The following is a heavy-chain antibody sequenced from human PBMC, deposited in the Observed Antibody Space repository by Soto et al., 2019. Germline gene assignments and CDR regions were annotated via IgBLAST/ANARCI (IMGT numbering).Heavy chain of an antibody. CDR2: IYHSGST. Sequence: QVQLQESGPGLVKPSGTLSLTCAVSGGSISSSNWWSWVRQPPGKGLEWIGEIYHSGSTNYNPSLKSXXTXSAXKSKNQFSLKLSSVTAADTAVYYCARDSSAAPLGYWGQGTLVTVSS. CDR3: ARDSSAAPLGY. D-gene: IGHD2-2*01. CDR1: GGSISSSNW. J-gene: IGHJ4*02. V-gene: IGHV4-4*02.